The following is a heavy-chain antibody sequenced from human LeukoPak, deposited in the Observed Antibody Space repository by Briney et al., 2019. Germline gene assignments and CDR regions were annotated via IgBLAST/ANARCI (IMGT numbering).Heavy chain of an antibody. V-gene: IGHV1-18*01. D-gene: IGHD6-19*01. CDR3: ARVIPVADPDAFDI. J-gene: IGHJ3*02. Sequence: ASVKVSCKASGYTFTSYGISWVRQAPGPGLEWMGWISAYNGNTNYAQKLQGRVTMTTDTSTSTAYMDLRSLRSDDTAVYYCARVIPVADPDAFDIWGQGTMVTVSS. CDR1: GYTFTSYG. CDR2: ISAYNGNT.